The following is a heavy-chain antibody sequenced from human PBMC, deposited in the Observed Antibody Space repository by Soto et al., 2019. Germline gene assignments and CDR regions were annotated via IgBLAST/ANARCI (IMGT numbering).Heavy chain of an antibody. J-gene: IGHJ6*02. D-gene: IGHD4-4*01. V-gene: IGHV1-69*18. Sequence: QVQLVQSGAEVRKPGSSVTVSCKASGGTFSTYGITWVRQAPGQGLEWMGNIIPLIGTANYAQRFRGRVTLTADEAANKAYMELNRLRSEDTAVYYCARVVMTTVPASFYYGLDVWGQGTTGTVSS. CDR2: IIPLIGTA. CDR1: GGTFSTYG. CDR3: ARVVMTTVPASFYYGLDV.